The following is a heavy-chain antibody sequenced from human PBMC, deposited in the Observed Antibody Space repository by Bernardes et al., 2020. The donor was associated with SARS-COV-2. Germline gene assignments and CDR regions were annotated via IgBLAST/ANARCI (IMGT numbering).Heavy chain of an antibody. Sequence: GGSLRLSCAASGFTFSSYWMHWVRQAPGKGLVWVSRINTDGSSSNYADFVKGRFTISRDNAKNTLYLQMNSLRAEDTAVYYCARSAFISGQNYFFDYWDQGPLVPVSS. V-gene: IGHV3-74*01. CDR1: GFTFSSYW. J-gene: IGHJ4*02. CDR2: INTDGSSS. CDR3: ARSAFISGQNYFFDY. D-gene: IGHD3-3*02.